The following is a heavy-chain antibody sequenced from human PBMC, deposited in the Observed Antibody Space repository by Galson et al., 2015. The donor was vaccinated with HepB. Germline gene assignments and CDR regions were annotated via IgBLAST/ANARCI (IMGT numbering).Heavy chain of an antibody. CDR1: GYTFTCYG. J-gene: IGHJ5*02. CDR3: ARDTGHDILTGYLFLVNCPLCKFEP. CDR2: ISAYNGNT. D-gene: IGHD3-9*01. Sequence: SVKVSCKASGYTFTCYGISWVRQAPGQGLEWMGWISAYNGNTNYAPKFQGRVTMTTDTSTSTAYMELRSLSSVDTAVYYCARDTGHDILTGYLFLVNCPLCKFEPWGQGTLVTVSS. V-gene: IGHV1-18*04.